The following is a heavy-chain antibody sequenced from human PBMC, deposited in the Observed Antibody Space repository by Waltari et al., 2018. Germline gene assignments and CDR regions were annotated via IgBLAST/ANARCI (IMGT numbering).Heavy chain of an antibody. V-gene: IGHV4-4*07. CDR1: GGSISSYY. CDR3: ARGPQPSSRHIYFDY. D-gene: IGHD6-13*01. CDR2: IYTSGST. J-gene: IGHJ4*02. Sequence: QEQLQESGPGLVKPSETLSLTCTVSGGSISSYYWSWIRQPAGKGLEWIGRIYTSGSTNYNPSLKSRVTMSVDTSKNQFSLKLSSVTAADTAVYYCARGPQPSSRHIYFDYWGQGTLVTVSS.